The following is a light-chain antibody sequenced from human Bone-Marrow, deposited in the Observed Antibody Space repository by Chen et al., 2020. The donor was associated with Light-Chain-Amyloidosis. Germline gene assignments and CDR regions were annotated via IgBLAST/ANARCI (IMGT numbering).Light chain of an antibody. CDR1: SGINVGTYR. CDR3: MIWHSSAWV. Sequence: QAVLTPPSSLSASPGASASLTSPLRSGINVGTYRIYWYQQKPGSPPQYLLRYKSDSDKQQGSGVPSRFSGSKDASANAGILLISGLQSEDEADYYCMIWHSSAWVFGGGTKLTVL. J-gene: IGLJ3*02. CDR2: YKSDSDK. V-gene: IGLV5-45*03.